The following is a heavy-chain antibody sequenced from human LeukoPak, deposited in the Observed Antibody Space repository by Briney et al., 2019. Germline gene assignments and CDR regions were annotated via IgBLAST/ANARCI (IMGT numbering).Heavy chain of an antibody. J-gene: IGHJ4*02. CDR2: ISYSGSPI. CDR3: ARGLYSYDY. CDR1: GFRFSDYY. V-gene: IGHV3-11*04. Sequence: KPGGSLRLSCGAFGFRFSDYYMAWIRQAPGKGLEWISYISYSGSPIDYADSMKGRFTISRDNAKNSLYLQMDSLRVEDTAVYYCARGLYSYDYWGQGTLVTVSS. D-gene: IGHD3-16*01.